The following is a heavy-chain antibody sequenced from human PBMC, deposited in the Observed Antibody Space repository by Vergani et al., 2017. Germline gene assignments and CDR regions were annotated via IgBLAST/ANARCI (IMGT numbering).Heavy chain of an antibody. CDR1: GFTFSSYA. V-gene: IGHV3-23*03. D-gene: IGHD3-10*01. Sequence: EVQLVESGGGLVQPGGSLRLSCAASGFTFSSYAMSWVRQAPGKGLEWVSVIYSGGSSTYYADSVKGRFTISRDNSKNTLYLQMNSLRAEDTAVYYCAKMAVLLWFGELVGYYFDYWGQGTLVTVSS. J-gene: IGHJ4*02. CDR2: IYSGGSST. CDR3: AKMAVLLWFGELVGYYFDY.